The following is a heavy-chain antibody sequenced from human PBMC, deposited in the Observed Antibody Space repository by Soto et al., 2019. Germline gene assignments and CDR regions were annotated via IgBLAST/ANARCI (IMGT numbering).Heavy chain of an antibody. CDR2: LYWDDTR. CDR3: AHYTTDTYFDV. V-gene: IGHV2-5*02. CDR1: GFSLYTGGVG. Sequence: QITLKESSPTLVKPTQPLTLTCSFSGFSLYTGGVGVGWIRQPPGKALEWLALLYWDDTRRYNPSLKNTLTIAKDTSQNQVVLTVTDMGPVYTGTYFCAHYTTDTYFDVWGKGATVTVSS. D-gene: IGHD1-1*01. J-gene: IGHJ6*04.